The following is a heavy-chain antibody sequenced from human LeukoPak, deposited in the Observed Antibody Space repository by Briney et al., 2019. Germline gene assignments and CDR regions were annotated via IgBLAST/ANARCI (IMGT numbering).Heavy chain of an antibody. D-gene: IGHD3-16*01. CDR3: AREGHLGKYFDL. CDR1: GIPVSNNY. V-gene: IGHV3-53*01. Sequence: GGSLRLSCAASGIPVSNNYMSWVRQAPGKGLEWVSVMYVGGRTFYADSVQGRFTISRDNSKNTLYLQMNSLRVEDTAVYYCAREGHLGKYFDLWGRGTQVTVSS. CDR2: MYVGGRT. J-gene: IGHJ2*01.